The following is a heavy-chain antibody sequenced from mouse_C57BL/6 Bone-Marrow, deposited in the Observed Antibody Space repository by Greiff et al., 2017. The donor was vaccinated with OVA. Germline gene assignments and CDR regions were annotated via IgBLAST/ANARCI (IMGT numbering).Heavy chain of an antibody. Sequence: VESGGGLVQPHGSLKLSCAASGFSFNTYAMNWVRQAPGKGLEWVARIRSKSNNYATYYADSVKDRFTISRDDSESMLYLQMNNLKTEDTAMYYCVTTAYWYFDVWGTGTTVTVSS. V-gene: IGHV10-1*01. CDR2: IRSKSNNYAT. J-gene: IGHJ1*03. CDR1: GFSFNTYA. CDR3: VTTAYWYFDV. D-gene: IGHD1-2*01.